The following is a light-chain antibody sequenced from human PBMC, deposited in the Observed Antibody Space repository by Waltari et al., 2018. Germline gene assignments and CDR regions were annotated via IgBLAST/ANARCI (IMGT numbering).Light chain of an antibody. Sequence: QSVLTQPPSASGTPGQRGTISCSGSSSNIGSNYVYWYQQVPGTAPKLLIYRNNQRPSGVPDRFSGSKSGTSASLAITGLRSDDEGDYHCAAWDDSLSGRVFGGGTKLTVL. CDR2: RNN. J-gene: IGLJ3*02. CDR1: SSNIGSNY. CDR3: AAWDDSLSGRV. V-gene: IGLV1-47*01.